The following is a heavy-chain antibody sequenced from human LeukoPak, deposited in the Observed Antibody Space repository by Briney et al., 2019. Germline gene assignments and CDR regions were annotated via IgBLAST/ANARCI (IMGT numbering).Heavy chain of an antibody. V-gene: IGHV3-23*01. D-gene: IGHD3-22*01. J-gene: IGHJ5*02. CDR2: ISGSGGST. CDR3: AKSRRLGSGYNNWFDP. Sequence: GGSLRLSCAASGFTFSSYAMSWVRQAPGKGLEWVSAISGSGGSTYYADSVKGRFTISRDSSKNTLYLQMNSLRAEDTAVYYCAKSRRLGSGYNNWFDPWGQGTLVTVSS. CDR1: GFTFSSYA.